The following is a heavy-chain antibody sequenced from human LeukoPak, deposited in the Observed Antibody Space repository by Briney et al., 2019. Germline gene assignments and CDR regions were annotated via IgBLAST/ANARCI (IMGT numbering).Heavy chain of an antibody. CDR1: GYTFTSYD. CDR2: MSPNSGDT. V-gene: IGHV1-8*01. J-gene: IGHJ4*02. CDR3: ARGPPNWGYDY. D-gene: IGHD7-27*01. Sequence: GASVKVSCKASGYTFTSYDFNWVRQATGQRPEWMGWMSPNSGDTGYAQKFHDRVTMTRNTSISTAYMELSSLRSDDTAVYYCARGPPNWGYDYWGPGTLVTVSS.